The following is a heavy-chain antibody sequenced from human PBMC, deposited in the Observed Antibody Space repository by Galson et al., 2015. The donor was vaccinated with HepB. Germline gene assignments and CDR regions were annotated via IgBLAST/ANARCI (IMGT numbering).Heavy chain of an antibody. V-gene: IGHV3-30*18. J-gene: IGHJ4*02. D-gene: IGHD2-2*01. CDR1: GFTFSSYA. CDR2: ISYDGSNK. CDR3: AKIPTRSASNSRYYFDY. Sequence: SLRLSCAASGFTFSSYAMHWVRQAPGKGLEWVAVISYDGSNKYYADSVKGRFTISRDNSKNTLYLQMNSLRAEDTAVYYCAKIPTRSASNSRYYFDYWGQGTLVTVSS.